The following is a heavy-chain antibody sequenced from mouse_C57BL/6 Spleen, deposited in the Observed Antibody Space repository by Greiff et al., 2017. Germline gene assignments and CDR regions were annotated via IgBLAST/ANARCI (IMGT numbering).Heavy chain of an antibody. CDR2: IHPNSGST. D-gene: IGHD1-1*01. CDR1: GYTFTSYW. J-gene: IGHJ2*01. CDR3: ARSHGSSCVDY. Sequence: QVQLQQPGAELVKPGASVKLSCKASGYTFTSYWMHWVKQRPGQGLEWIGMIHPNSGSTNYNEKFKNKATLTVDKSSSTAYMQLSSLTSEDSAVYYCARSHGSSCVDYWGQGTTRTVSS. V-gene: IGHV1-64*01.